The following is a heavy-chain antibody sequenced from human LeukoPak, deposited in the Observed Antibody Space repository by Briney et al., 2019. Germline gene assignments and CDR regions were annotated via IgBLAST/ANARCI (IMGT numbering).Heavy chain of an antibody. CDR1: GFTFSSYG. V-gene: IGHV3-33*01. Sequence: PGRSLRLSCAASGFTFSSYGMHWVRQAPGKGLEWVAIIWYDGSNKYYADSVKGRFTISRDNSKNTLYLQMNSLRAEDTAVYYCARETRRYCSSTSCYIDYWGQGTLVTVSS. CDR2: IWYDGSNK. CDR3: ARETRRYCSSTSCYIDY. D-gene: IGHD2-2*02. J-gene: IGHJ4*02.